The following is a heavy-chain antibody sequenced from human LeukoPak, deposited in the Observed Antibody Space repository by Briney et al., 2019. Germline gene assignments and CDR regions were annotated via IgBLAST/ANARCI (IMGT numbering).Heavy chain of an antibody. CDR1: GGSLSDYY. V-gene: IGHV4-34*01. CDR2: IYDSGST. J-gene: IGHJ4*02. D-gene: IGHD2-8*02. CDR3: ARGGGVGNRFDY. Sequence: PSETLSLTCAVYGGSLSDYYWSWIRQSPGKGLEWIGSIYDSGSTYYNPSLKSRLTISVDTSKNQFSLKLSSVTAADTAVYYCARGGGVGNRFDYWGQGTLVTVSS.